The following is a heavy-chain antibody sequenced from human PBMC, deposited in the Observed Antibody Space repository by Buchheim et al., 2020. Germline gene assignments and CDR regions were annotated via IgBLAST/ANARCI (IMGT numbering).Heavy chain of an antibody. J-gene: IGHJ5*02. CDR2: ISGSSNYI. CDR3: ARDGGGDYYSFLVWFDP. CDR1: GFTFRSYS. Sequence: EVQLVESGGGLVKPGESLRLSCAASGFTFRSYSMNWVRQAPGKGLEWVSSISGSSNYIYYADSVKGRFTISRDNAKHSLYLQMNSLRAEDTAVYYCARDGGGDYYSFLVWFDPWGQGT. V-gene: IGHV3-21*01. D-gene: IGHD2-21*01.